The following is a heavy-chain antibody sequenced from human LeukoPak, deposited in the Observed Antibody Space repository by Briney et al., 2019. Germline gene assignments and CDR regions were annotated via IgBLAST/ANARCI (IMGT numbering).Heavy chain of an antibody. CDR2: IYYSGNT. Sequence: PSETLSLTCAVYGGSFSGYYWSWIRQPPGKGLEWIGSIYYSGNTYYSPSLKSRVTISVDTSKNQFSLKLSSVTAADTAVYYCARQSKGIIVITDFQHWGQGTLVTVSS. CDR1: GGSFSGYY. V-gene: IGHV4-34*01. J-gene: IGHJ1*01. CDR3: ARQSKGIIVITDFQH. D-gene: IGHD3-22*01.